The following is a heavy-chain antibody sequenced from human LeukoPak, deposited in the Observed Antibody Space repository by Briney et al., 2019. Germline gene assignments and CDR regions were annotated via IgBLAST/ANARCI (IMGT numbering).Heavy chain of an antibody. Sequence: GGSLRLSCAASGFTFSSYGMHWVRQAPGKGLEWVAVISYDGSNKYYADSVKGRFTISRDNSKNTLYLQMNSLRAEDTAVYYCAKSNSASVAGTGYWGQGTLVAVSS. D-gene: IGHD6-19*01. J-gene: IGHJ4*02. V-gene: IGHV3-30*18. CDR1: GFTFSSYG. CDR2: ISYDGSNK. CDR3: AKSNSASVAGTGY.